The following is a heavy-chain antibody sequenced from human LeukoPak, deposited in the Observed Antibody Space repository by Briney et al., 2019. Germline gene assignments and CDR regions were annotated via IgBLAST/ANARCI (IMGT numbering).Heavy chain of an antibody. J-gene: IGHJ6*03. CDR2: INSNGGST. Sequence: PGGSLRLSCAASGFTFSSYAMHWVRQAPGKGLEYVSAINSNGGSTYYANSVKGRFTISRDNSKNTLYLQMGSLRAEDMAVYYCARDRGSSLPNYYYYYYMDVWGKGTTVTVSS. CDR1: GFTFSSYA. V-gene: IGHV3-64*01. D-gene: IGHD6-13*01. CDR3: ARDRGSSLPNYYYYYYMDV.